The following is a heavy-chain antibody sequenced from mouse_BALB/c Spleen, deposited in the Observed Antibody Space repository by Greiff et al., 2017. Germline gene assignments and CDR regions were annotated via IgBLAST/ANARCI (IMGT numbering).Heavy chain of an antibody. V-gene: IGHV1-20*02. CDR1: GYSFTGYF. J-gene: IGHJ2*01. CDR2: INPYNGDT. Sequence: EVQLQQSGPELVKPGASVKISCKASGYSFTGYFMNWVMQSHGKSLEWIGRINPYNGDTFYNQKFKGKATLTVDKSSSTAHMELRSLASEDSAVYYCARSGGYYVRYFDYWGQGTTLTVSS. CDR3: ARSGGYYVRYFDY. D-gene: IGHD2-3*01.